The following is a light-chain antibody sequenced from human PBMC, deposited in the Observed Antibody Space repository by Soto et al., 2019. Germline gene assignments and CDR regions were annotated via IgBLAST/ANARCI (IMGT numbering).Light chain of an antibody. Sequence: EIVMTQSPATLSVSPGEGATLSCRASQSVGRKLVWYQQKAGQAPRPLIFDASTRATGIPARFSGSGSGTDFTLTISRLEPEDFAVYYCQQYGSSRWTFGQGTKVDNK. J-gene: IGKJ1*01. V-gene: IGKV3-15*01. CDR2: DAS. CDR3: QQYGSSRWT. CDR1: QSVGRK.